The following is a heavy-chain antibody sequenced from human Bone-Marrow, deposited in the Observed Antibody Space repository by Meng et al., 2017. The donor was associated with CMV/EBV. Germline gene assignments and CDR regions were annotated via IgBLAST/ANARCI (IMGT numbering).Heavy chain of an antibody. CDR2: INPNSGGT. CDR3: ARDTAYYYGSGSYSP. CDR1: GYTFTGYY. D-gene: IGHD3-10*01. V-gene: IGHV1-2*02. J-gene: IGHJ5*02. Sequence: ASVKVSCKASGYTFTGYYMHWVRQAPGQGLEWMGWINPNSGGTNYAQKFQGRVTMTRDTSISTAYMELSRLRSDDTALYYCARDTAYYYGSGSYSPWGQGTLVTVSS.